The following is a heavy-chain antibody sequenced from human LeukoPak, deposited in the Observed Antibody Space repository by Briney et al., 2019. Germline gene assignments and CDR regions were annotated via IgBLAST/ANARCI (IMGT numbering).Heavy chain of an antibody. D-gene: IGHD6-19*01. V-gene: IGHV3-13*01. J-gene: IGHJ4*02. CDR3: VRAGYSSGWYRFDY. CDR1: GFTFINYD. Sequence: GGSLRLSCVASGFTFINYDMHWVRQATGKGLEWVSPIGPTGESYYPGSVKGRLTISRENARNSLHLQMNSLKVEDTAVYYCVRAGYSSGWYRFDYWGQGALVTVSS. CDR2: IGPTGES.